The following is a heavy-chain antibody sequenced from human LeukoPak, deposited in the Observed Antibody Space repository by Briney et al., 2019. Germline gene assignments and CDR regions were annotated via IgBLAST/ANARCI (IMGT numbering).Heavy chain of an antibody. CDR3: ARDRPYSSSWYGYYMDV. J-gene: IGHJ6*03. CDR2: IIPIFGTA. V-gene: IGHV1-69*05. D-gene: IGHD6-13*01. CDR1: GGTFSSYA. Sequence: SVKVSCKASGGTFSSYAISWVRQAPGQGLEWMGGIIPIFGTANYAQKFQGRVTITTDESTSTAYMELSSLRSEDTAVYYCARDRPYSSSWYGYYMDVWGKGTTVTVSS.